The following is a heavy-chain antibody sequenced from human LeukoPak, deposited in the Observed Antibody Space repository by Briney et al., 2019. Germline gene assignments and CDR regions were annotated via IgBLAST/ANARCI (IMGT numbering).Heavy chain of an antibody. Sequence: GGSLRLSCAVSGFSFSNYAMTWVRQAPGKGLEWVAVIWYDGSNKYYADSVKGRFTISRDNSKNTLYLQMNSLRAEDTAVYYCARDLPHNCGGDCPWVYWGQGTLVTVSS. CDR1: GFSFSNYA. J-gene: IGHJ4*02. V-gene: IGHV3-33*08. CDR3: ARDLPHNCGGDCPWVY. D-gene: IGHD2-21*02. CDR2: IWYDGSNK.